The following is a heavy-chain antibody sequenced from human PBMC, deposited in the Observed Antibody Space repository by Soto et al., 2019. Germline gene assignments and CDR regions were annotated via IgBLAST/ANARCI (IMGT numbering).Heavy chain of an antibody. CDR2: VIPIFGTA. CDR1: GGTFSSYA. CDR3: ASHSGSSPEGRYYYGMDV. V-gene: IGHV1-69*12. J-gene: IGHJ6*01. D-gene: IGHD1-26*01. Sequence: QVQLVQSGAEVKKPGSSVKVSCKASGGTFSSYAISWVRQAPGQGLEWMGVVIPIFGTADYAQKFQGRVTLTEDESPSTACMERRSLRYEDTAVYYCASHSGSSPEGRYYYGMDVWGQGNTVTVSS.